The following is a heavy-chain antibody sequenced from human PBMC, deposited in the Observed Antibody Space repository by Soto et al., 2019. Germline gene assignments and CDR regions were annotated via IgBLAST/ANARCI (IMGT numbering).Heavy chain of an antibody. CDR2: INTYNGDT. V-gene: IGHV1-2*02. Sequence: ASVKVSCKASGYTFTGYFMHWVRQAPGQGFEWMGWINTYNGDTNFAQKFQGRITMTRDTSITTAYMEMSRLRSDDTAMYYCAKNLLVTTPDGFDIWGQGTMVTVSS. CDR1: GYTFTGYF. D-gene: IGHD1-1*01. CDR3: AKNLLVTTPDGFDI. J-gene: IGHJ3*02.